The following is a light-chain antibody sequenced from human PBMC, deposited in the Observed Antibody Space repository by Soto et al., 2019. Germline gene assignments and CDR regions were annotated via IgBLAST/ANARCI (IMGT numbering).Light chain of an antibody. CDR1: STDIGRYNY. Sequence: QSALTQPASVSGSPGQSSTISYTGTSTDIGRYNYVSWYQQHPGKAHKLMTSDVSHRPSGVYNRFSGSKSGNTASLTISGLQAEDGSHYYCSSYTSGSTYVFGTGTKVTVL. J-gene: IGLJ1*01. CDR2: DVS. V-gene: IGLV2-14*03. CDR3: SSYTSGSTYV.